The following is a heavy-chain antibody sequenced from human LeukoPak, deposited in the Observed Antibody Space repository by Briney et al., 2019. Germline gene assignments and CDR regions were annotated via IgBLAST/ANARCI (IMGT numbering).Heavy chain of an antibody. CDR1: GYSFTNYG. Sequence: GASVKVSCKASGYSFTNYGINWVRQAPGQGLEWMGWISGYNGYTKYAQKFQGRVTMTTDTSTSIVYMELRSLRSDDTAVYYCARDRSPRHYYDTSSYHGAADYWGQGTLVTVSS. V-gene: IGHV1-18*01. CDR3: ARDRSPRHYYDTSSYHGAADY. J-gene: IGHJ4*02. CDR2: ISGYNGYT. D-gene: IGHD3-22*01.